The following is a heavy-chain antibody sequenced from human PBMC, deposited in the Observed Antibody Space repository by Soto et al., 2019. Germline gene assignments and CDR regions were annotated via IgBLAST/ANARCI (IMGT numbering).Heavy chain of an antibody. Sequence: GASVKVSFKASGYTFTSYGISWVRQAPGQGLEWMGWISAYNGNTNYAQKLQGRVTMTTDTSTSTAYMELRSLRSDDTAVYYCARMADVGYYDFWSGYYSYYYYYGMDVWGQGTTVTVSS. CDR3: ARMADVGYYDFWSGYYSYYYYYGMDV. D-gene: IGHD3-3*01. J-gene: IGHJ6*02. CDR1: GYTFTSYG. CDR2: ISAYNGNT. V-gene: IGHV1-18*01.